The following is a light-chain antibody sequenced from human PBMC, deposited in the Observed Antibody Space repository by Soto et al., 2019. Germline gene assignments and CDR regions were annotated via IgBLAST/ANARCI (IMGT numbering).Light chain of an antibody. CDR2: QAS. CDR1: PTISSW. J-gene: IGKJ1*01. V-gene: IGKV1-5*03. CDR3: HHYPRHSEA. Sequence: IQMTRAPSTLSGSVGARAPITCRARPTISSWLACYPQNPGKAPQLLIHQASTLNSGVPSSFSGSGCGTEFTLTISSLQADDFATDYCHHYPRHSEAFGQGTKVDI.